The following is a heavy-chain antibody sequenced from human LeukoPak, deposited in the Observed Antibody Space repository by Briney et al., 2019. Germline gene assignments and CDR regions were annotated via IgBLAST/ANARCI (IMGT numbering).Heavy chain of an antibody. D-gene: IGHD1-1*01. J-gene: IGHJ4*02. V-gene: IGHV3-48*03. CDR1: GFTFSNYE. CDR2: ISSSGSTI. CDR3: AREGDNWNDFDY. Sequence: GGSLRLSCAASGFTFSNYEINWVREAPGKGLEWVSYISSSGSTIYYADSVKGRFTISRDNAKKSLYLQMNSLRAEDTAVYYCAREGDNWNDFDYWGQGTLVTVAS.